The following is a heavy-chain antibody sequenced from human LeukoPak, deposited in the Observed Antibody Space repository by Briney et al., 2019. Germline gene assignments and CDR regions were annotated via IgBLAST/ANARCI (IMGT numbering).Heavy chain of an antibody. J-gene: IGHJ3*01. V-gene: IGHV4-39*01. CDR2: IYYSGTT. CDR3: ARHWYGGAFDV. CDR1: GGSIIRSSYY. Sequence: PSETLSLTCTVSGGSIIRSSYYWGWIRQPPGKGLEWIGSIYYSGTTYYNPSLKSRVTISVDTSKNQFSLKLTSVTAADTAVYYCARHWYGGAFDVWGQGSMVTVSS. D-gene: IGHD1-14*01.